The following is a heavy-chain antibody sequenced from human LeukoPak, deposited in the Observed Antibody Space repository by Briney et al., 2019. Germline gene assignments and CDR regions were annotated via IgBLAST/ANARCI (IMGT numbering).Heavy chain of an antibody. CDR3: AKDGGSYNLYAFNI. J-gene: IGHJ3*02. CDR1: GFTLYDYA. V-gene: IGHV3-9*01. D-gene: IGHD1-26*01. Sequence: GGAPRLSCGASGFTLYDYAMHWVRQAPREGLEWGSGISWNSGSIGYADSVKGRFTISRDNAKNSLYLQMNSLRAEDTALYYCAKDGGSYNLYAFNIWGQGTMVTVSS. CDR2: ISWNSGSI.